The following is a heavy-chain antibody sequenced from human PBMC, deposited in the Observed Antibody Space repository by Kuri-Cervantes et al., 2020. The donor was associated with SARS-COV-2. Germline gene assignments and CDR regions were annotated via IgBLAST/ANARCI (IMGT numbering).Heavy chain of an antibody. CDR2: ISSSSSTI. V-gene: IGHV3-48*01. J-gene: IGHJ4*02. CDR3: ASPPEYDSSGSPFDY. Sequence: GESLKISCTASGFTFNTYNMNWVRQAPGKGLEWVSYISSSSSTIYYADSVKGRFTISRDNAKNSLYLQMNSLRAEDTAVYYCASPPEYDSSGSPFDYWGQGTLVTVSS. D-gene: IGHD3-22*01. CDR1: GFTFNTYN.